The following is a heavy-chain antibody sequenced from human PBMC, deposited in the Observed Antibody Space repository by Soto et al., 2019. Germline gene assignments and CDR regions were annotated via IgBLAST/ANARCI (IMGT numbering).Heavy chain of an antibody. Sequence: QVQLQESGPGLVKPSETLSLTCTVSGGSIRDYFWTWIRQPPGKGLEWIGYIYYSGRTNYNPSLKSGGSISVDTSKNHFSLQLRSVTAADTAVYYCARVGGDDFGDSGGFDYWGQGTLVTVSS. CDR1: GGSIRDYF. V-gene: IGHV4-59*01. CDR3: ARVGGDDFGDSGGFDY. D-gene: IGHD4-17*01. J-gene: IGHJ4*02. CDR2: IYYSGRT.